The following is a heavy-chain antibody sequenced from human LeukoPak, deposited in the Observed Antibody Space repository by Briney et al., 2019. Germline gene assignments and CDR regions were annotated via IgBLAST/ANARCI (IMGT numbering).Heavy chain of an antibody. V-gene: IGHV3-15*01. CDR1: GFTFSNAW. CDR3: TTSVSSGYSLFDY. D-gene: IGHD3-22*01. Sequence: PGGSLRLSCAASGFTFSNAWMSWVRQAPGKGLEWVGRIKSKTDGGTTDYAAPVKGRFTISSDDSKNTLYLQMNSLKTEDTAVYYCTTSVSSGYSLFDYWGQGTLVTVSS. CDR2: IKSKTDGGTT. J-gene: IGHJ4*02.